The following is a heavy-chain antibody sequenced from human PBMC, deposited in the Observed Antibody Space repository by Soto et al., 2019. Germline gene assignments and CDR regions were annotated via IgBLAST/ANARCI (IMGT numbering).Heavy chain of an antibody. CDR2: ISGGGDTT. CDR3: AKGRGGSGSLTPRVDF. Sequence: VQLLESGGGLVQPGGSLRLSCAASGFTFNNYAMTWVRQAPGKGLEWVSAISGGGDTTSYADSVYGRFTVSRDGSKNTLYLQMSSLRAEDTALYYCAKGRGGSGSLTPRVDFWGQGTLVTVSS. J-gene: IGHJ4*02. CDR1: GFTFNNYA. D-gene: IGHD3-10*01. V-gene: IGHV3-23*01.